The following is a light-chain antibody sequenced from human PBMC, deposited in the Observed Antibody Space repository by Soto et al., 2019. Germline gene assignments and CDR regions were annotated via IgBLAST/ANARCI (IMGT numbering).Light chain of an antibody. CDR1: SSDVGGYNY. Sequence: QSALTQPASVSGSPGQSITISCTGTSSDVGGYNYVSWYQQLPGKAPKLVIYDVSNRPSGVSNRFSGSKSGNTASLTISGLQAEDEADYHCSSYTSSSTLVFGTGTKVTVL. CDR2: DVS. V-gene: IGLV2-14*01. J-gene: IGLJ1*01. CDR3: SSYTSSSTLV.